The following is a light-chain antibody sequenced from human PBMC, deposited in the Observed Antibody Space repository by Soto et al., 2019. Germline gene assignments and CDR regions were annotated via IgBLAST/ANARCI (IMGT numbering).Light chain of an antibody. CDR1: QSVSSSY. CDR3: QQYVRSPYT. CDR2: GAS. J-gene: IGKJ2*01. Sequence: EIVLTQSPGTLSLSPGERATLSCRASQSVSSSYLAWFQQKPGQAPRLLIYGASSRATGIPDRFTGSGSGTDFSLTISRLEPEDFAVYYGQQYVRSPYTLGQGTKLEIK. V-gene: IGKV3-20*01.